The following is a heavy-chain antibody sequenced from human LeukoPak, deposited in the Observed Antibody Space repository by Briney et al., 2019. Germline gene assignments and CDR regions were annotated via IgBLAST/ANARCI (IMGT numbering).Heavy chain of an antibody. D-gene: IGHD4-17*01. CDR3: ATSGDSEDYGDYAGDY. CDR1: GGSISSYY. J-gene: IGHJ4*02. Sequence: SETLSLTCTVSGGSISSYYWSWIRQPPGKGLEWIGYIYYSGSTKYNPSLKSRVTISVDTSKKQFSLKLSSVTAADTAVYYCATSGDSEDYGDYAGDYWGQGTLVTVSS. CDR2: IYYSGST. V-gene: IGHV4-59*01.